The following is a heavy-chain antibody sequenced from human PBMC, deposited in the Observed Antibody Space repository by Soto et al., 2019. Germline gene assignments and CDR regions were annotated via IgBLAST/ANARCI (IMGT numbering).Heavy chain of an antibody. D-gene: IGHD2-15*01. CDR2: INHSGST. CDR1: GGSFSGYY. Sequence: PSETLSLTCAVYGGSFSGYYWSWIRQPPGKGLEWIGEINHSGSTNYNPSLKSRVTISVDTSKNQFSLKLSSVTAADTAVYYCARAHRDIVVVVAATGHDYYYMDVWGKGTTVTVSS. V-gene: IGHV4-34*01. J-gene: IGHJ6*03. CDR3: ARAHRDIVVVVAATGHDYYYMDV.